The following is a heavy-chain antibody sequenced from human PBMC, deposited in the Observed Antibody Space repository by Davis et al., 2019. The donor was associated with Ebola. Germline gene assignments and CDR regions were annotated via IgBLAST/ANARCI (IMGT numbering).Heavy chain of an antibody. CDR1: GFTFSSHW. V-gene: IGHV3-7*01. CDR2: IKQDGSEK. CDR3: ARVRSGSYWRYFDY. Sequence: GESLKISCAASGFTFSSHWMNWVRQAPGKGLEWVANIKQDGSEKYYVDSVKGRFTISRDNAKNTLYLQMNSLRAEDTAVYYCARVRSGSYWRYFDYWGQGTLVTVSS. D-gene: IGHD1-26*01. J-gene: IGHJ4*02.